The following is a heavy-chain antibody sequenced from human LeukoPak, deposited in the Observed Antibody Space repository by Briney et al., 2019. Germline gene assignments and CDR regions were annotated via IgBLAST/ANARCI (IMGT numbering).Heavy chain of an antibody. Sequence: PSETLSLTCTVSGGSISSYYWSWIRQPAGKGLEWIGRIYTSGSTNYNPSLKSRVTMSVDTSKNQFSLKLSSVTAADTAVYYCARGFVITMVRGVTTQVDWFDPWDQGTLVTVFS. D-gene: IGHD3-10*01. J-gene: IGHJ5*02. CDR2: IYTSGST. V-gene: IGHV4-4*07. CDR1: GGSISSYY. CDR3: ARGFVITMVRGVTTQVDWFDP.